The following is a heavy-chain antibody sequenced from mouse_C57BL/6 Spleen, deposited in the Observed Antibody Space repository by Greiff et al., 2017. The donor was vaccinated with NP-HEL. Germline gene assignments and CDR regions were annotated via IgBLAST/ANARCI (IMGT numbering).Heavy chain of an antibody. V-gene: IGHV1-78*01. Sequence: VQLQQSDAELVKPGASVKISCTVSGYTFTDYTIHWMKQRPEQGLEWIGYIYPRDGSTKYNEKFKGKATLTADKSSSTAYMQLNSLTSEDSAVYFCARESPDYYGSIAMDYWGQGTSVTVSS. CDR2: IYPRDGST. J-gene: IGHJ4*01. CDR3: ARESPDYYGSIAMDY. D-gene: IGHD1-1*01. CDR1: GYTFTDYT.